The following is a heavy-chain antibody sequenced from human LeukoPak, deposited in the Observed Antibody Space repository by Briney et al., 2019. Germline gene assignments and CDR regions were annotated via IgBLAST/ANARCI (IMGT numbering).Heavy chain of an antibody. CDR2: IYSDGST. J-gene: IGHJ6*03. CDR1: GFTFSSYS. D-gene: IGHD5-24*01. V-gene: IGHV3-53*01. CDR3: ARHRWMGYYYNMDV. Sequence: PGGSLRLSCAASGFTFSSYSMNWVRQAPGKGLEWVSGIYSDGSTYYADSVKGQFSISRDNSKNTVYLQLNSLRAEDTAMYYCARHRWMGYYYNMDVWGKGTTVTVSS.